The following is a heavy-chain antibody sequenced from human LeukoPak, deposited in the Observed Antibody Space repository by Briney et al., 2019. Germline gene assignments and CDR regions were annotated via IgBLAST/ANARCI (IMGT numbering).Heavy chain of an antibody. V-gene: IGHV3-30*02. CDR1: GFTFSSYG. J-gene: IGHJ4*02. D-gene: IGHD6-6*01. CDR3: ARDCMCGLSSPDY. Sequence: PGGSLRLSCAASGFTFSSYGMHWVRQAPGKGLEWVSFIRYDGSDKYYADSVRGRFTISRDNSKNTLYLQMNSLRAEDTAVYYCARDCMCGLSSPDYWGQGTLVTVSS. CDR2: IRYDGSDK.